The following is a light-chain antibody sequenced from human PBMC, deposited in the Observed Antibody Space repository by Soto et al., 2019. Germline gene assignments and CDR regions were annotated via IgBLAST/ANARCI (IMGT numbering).Light chain of an antibody. CDR3: SSYTSSSTYVV. CDR1: SSDVGGYNY. CDR2: DVS. V-gene: IGLV2-14*01. Sequence: QSALTQPASVSGSHGQSITISCTGTSSDVGGYNYGSWYQQHPGKAPKLMIYDVSTRPSGVSNRFSGSKSGNTASLTISGLQAEDEADYYCSSYTSSSTYVVFGGGTKLTVL. J-gene: IGLJ2*01.